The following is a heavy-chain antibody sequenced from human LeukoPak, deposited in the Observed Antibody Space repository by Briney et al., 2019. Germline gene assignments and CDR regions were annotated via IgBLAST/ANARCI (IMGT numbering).Heavy chain of an antibody. CDR2: ISSSSSTI. CDR1: GSPLRSYS. CDR3: ARNTDV. V-gene: IGHV3-48*04. J-gene: IGHJ6*03. Sequence: GGSLRLSCAASGSPLRSYSMNWAGRAPGKGLEWVSYISSSSSTIYYADSVKGRFTISRDNAKNSLYLQMNSLRAEDTAVYYCARNTDVWGKGTTVTVSS.